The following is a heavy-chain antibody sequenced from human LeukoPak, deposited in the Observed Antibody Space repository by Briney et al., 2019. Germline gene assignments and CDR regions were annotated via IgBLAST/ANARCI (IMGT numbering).Heavy chain of an antibody. CDR2: IYPGDSDT. CDR1: GYSFASYW. J-gene: IGHJ6*02. CDR3: ARSHASDMIVVINPNYYYGMDV. D-gene: IGHD3-22*01. Sequence: GESLKISCKGSGYSFASYWIGWVRQMPGKGLEWMGIIYPGDSDTRYSPSFQGQVTISADKSISTAYLQWSSLKASDTAMYYCARSHASDMIVVINPNYYYGMDVWGQGTTVTVSS. V-gene: IGHV5-51*01.